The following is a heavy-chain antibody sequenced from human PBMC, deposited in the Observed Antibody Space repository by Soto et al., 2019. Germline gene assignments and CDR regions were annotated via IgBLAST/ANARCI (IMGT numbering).Heavy chain of an antibody. CDR1: GGSISSYY. J-gene: IGHJ4*02. D-gene: IGHD3-16*01. V-gene: IGHV4-59*08. CDR3: ARAMITFGGEGFDY. CDR2: IYYSGST. Sequence: SETLSLTCTVSGGSISSYYWSWIRQPPGKGLEWIGYIYYSGSTNYNPSLKSRVTISVDTSKNQFSLKLSSVTAADTAVYYCARAMITFGGEGFDYWGQGTLVTVSS.